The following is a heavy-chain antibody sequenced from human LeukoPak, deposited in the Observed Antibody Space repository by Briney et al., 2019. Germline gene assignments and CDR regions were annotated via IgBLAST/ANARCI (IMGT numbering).Heavy chain of an antibody. J-gene: IGHJ4*02. CDR3: ARALRFLEWSFDY. CDR2: IIPIFGTA. V-gene: IGHV1-69*13. Sequence: SVKVSCKASGGTFSSYAISWVRQAPGQGLEWMGGIIPIFGTANYAQKFQGRVTITADESTSAAYMELSSLRSEDTAVYYCARALRFLEWSFDYWGQXTLXTVSS. CDR1: GGTFSSYA. D-gene: IGHD3-3*01.